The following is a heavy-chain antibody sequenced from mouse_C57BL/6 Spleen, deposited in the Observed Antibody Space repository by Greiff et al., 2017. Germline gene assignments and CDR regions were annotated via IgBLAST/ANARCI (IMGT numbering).Heavy chain of an antibody. D-gene: IGHD2-3*01. CDR2: IYPGDGDT. J-gene: IGHJ2*01. Sequence: QVQLQQSGPELVKPGASVKISCKASGYAFSSSWMNWVKQRPGKGLEWIGRIYPGDGDTNYNGKFKGKATLTADKSSSTAYMQLSSLTSEGSAVYFCAREGVYDGYFDYWGQGTTLTVSS. V-gene: IGHV1-82*01. CDR1: GYAFSSSW. CDR3: AREGVYDGYFDY.